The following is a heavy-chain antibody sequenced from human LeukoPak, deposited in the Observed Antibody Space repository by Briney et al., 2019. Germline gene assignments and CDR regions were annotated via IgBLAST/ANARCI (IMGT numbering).Heavy chain of an antibody. V-gene: IGHV4-38-2*01. CDR1: GYSISSGYY. CDR2: IYYSGST. CDR3: ARHLMANDAFDI. Sequence: PSETLSLTCGVSGYSISSGYYWGWIRQPPGKGLEWIGSIYYSGSTYYNPSLRSRVTISVDTSKNQFSLKLSSVTAADTAVYYCARHLMANDAFDIWGQGTMVTVSS. D-gene: IGHD3-10*01. J-gene: IGHJ3*02.